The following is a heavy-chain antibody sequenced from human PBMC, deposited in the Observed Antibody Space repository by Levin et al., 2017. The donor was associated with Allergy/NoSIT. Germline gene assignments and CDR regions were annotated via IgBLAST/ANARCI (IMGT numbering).Heavy chain of an antibody. CDR3: ARETSSWRDGVDY. CDR1: GFTFSSYA. Sequence: GESLKISCAASGFTFSSYAMHWVRQAPGKGLEWVAVISYDGSNKYYADSVKGRFTISRDNSKNTLYLQMNSLRAEDTAVYYCARETSSWRDGVDYWGQGTLVTVSS. V-gene: IGHV3-30-3*01. D-gene: IGHD6-13*01. CDR2: ISYDGSNK. J-gene: IGHJ4*02.